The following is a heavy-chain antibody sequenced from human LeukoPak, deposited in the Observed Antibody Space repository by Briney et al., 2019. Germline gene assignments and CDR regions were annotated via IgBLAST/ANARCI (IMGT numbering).Heavy chain of an antibody. D-gene: IGHD2-15*01. CDR1: GFTFSSYS. Sequence: KSGGSLRLSCAASGFTFSSYSINWVRQAPGKGLEWVLSISSTSTYMYYADSVKGRFTISRDNAKNSLFLQMNSLRAEDTAVYYCAKNTFCSSSSCQTALDYWGQGTLVTVSS. CDR2: ISSTSTYM. J-gene: IGHJ4*02. V-gene: IGHV3-21*01. CDR3: AKNTFCSSSSCQTALDY.